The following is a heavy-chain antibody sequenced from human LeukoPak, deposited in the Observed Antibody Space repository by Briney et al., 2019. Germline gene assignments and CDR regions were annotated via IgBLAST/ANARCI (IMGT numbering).Heavy chain of an antibody. V-gene: IGHV1-69*04. CDR3: ARGDDYGVLGGAFDI. Sequence: SVKVSCKASGGTFSSYAISWVRQAPGQGLEWMGRIIPILGIANYAQKFQGRVTITADKSTSTAYMELSSLRSEDTAVYYCARGDDYGVLGGAFDIWGQGTMVTVSS. CDR2: IIPILGIA. D-gene: IGHD4-17*01. J-gene: IGHJ3*02. CDR1: GGTFSSYA.